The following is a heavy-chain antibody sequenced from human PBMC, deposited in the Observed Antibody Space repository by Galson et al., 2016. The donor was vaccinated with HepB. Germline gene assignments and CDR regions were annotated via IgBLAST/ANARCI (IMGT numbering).Heavy chain of an antibody. Sequence: SLRLSCAASGFTFSHHAMTWVRQAPGKGLEWVSTITGAAGSMFYADSVKGRFTISRDNAKNSLYLQMNSLRAEDTAVYYCARRPIAYYDSSGYYRPDSYYFDYWGQGTLITVSS. CDR1: GFTFSHHA. CDR3: ARRPIAYYDSSGYYRPDSYYFDY. CDR2: ITGAAGSM. D-gene: IGHD3-22*01. J-gene: IGHJ4*02. V-gene: IGHV3-23*01.